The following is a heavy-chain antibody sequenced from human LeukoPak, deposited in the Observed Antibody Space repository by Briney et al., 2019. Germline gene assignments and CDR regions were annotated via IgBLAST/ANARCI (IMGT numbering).Heavy chain of an antibody. J-gene: IGHJ5*02. Sequence: PGGSLRRSCAASGFTFSSYGMHWVRQAPGKGLEWVAFIRYDGSNKYYADSVKCRFTISRDNSKNTLYLQMNSLRAEDTAVYYCAKGGHYGSGSYSWFDPWGQGTLVTVSS. CDR3: AKGGHYGSGSYSWFDP. D-gene: IGHD3-10*01. CDR2: IRYDGSNK. CDR1: GFTFSSYG. V-gene: IGHV3-30*02.